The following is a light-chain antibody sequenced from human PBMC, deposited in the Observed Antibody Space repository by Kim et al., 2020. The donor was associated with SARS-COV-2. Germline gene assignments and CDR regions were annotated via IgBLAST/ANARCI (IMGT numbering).Light chain of an antibody. CDR3: QSYDRTVV. Sequence: APGQRVTISCTVSGSNIGAGYDVHWYQQIPGTAPKLLIYGDTNRPSGVSDRFSGSKSGTSASLAITGLQAEDEADYYCQSYDRTVVFGGGTQLTVL. V-gene: IGLV1-40*01. J-gene: IGLJ2*01. CDR1: GSNIGAGYD. CDR2: GDT.